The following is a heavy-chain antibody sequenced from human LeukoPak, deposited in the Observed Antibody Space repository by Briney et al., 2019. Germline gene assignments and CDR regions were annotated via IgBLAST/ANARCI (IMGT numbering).Heavy chain of an antibody. Sequence: GGSLRLSCAATGLTFSGSAMSWVRQAPGKGLEWVSLISGSGNSTYYADSVKGRFTISRDNSKNTLYLQMNSLRAEDTAVYYCAKVLVLVSANRYYFDYWGQGTLVTVSS. CDR2: ISGSGNST. CDR1: GLTFSGSA. D-gene: IGHD2-15*01. V-gene: IGHV3-23*01. J-gene: IGHJ4*02. CDR3: AKVLVLVSANRYYFDY.